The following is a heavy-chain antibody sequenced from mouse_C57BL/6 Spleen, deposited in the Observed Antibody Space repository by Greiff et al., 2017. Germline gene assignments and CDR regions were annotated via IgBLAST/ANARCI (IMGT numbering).Heavy chain of an antibody. J-gene: IGHJ3*01. CDR1: GFTFSNYW. Sequence: VQRVESGGGLVQPGGSMKLSCVASGFTFSNYWMNWVRQSPEKGLEWVAQIRLKSDNYATHYAESVKGRFTISRDDSKSSVYLQMNNLRAEDTGIYYCTSHGDYDHFFAYWGQGTLVTVSA. D-gene: IGHD2-13*01. CDR3: TSHGDYDHFFAY. CDR2: IRLKSDNYAT. V-gene: IGHV6-3*01.